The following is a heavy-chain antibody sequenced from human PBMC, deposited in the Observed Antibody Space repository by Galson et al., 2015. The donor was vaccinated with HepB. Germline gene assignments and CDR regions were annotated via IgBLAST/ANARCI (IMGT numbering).Heavy chain of an antibody. V-gene: IGHV1-46*04. CDR3: ARDPSGGSGSYLVTPRYYYGMDV. J-gene: IGHJ6*02. CDR1: GYTFTSYY. CDR2: INPSGGST. D-gene: IGHD3-10*01. Sequence: SVKVSCKASGYTFTSYYMHWVRQAPGQGLEWMGIINPSGGSTSYAQKLQGRVTMTRDTSTSTVYMELSSLRSEDTAVYYCARDPSGGSGSYLVTPRYYYGMDVWGQGTTVTVSS.